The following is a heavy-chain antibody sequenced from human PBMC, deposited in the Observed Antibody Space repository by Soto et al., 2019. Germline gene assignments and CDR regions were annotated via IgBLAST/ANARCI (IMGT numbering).Heavy chain of an antibody. CDR3: PRRMRMAADAPSDYYAMYV. J-gene: IGHJ6*04. D-gene: IGHD6-13*01. CDR2: IDPSDSYT. CDR1: GYTFTNYW. Sequence: GESMKISCKGSGYTFTNYWISWVRQMPGKGLEWMGRIDPSDSYTNYSPSFQGHVTISADKPVGTAYLQWSSLTASDTAMYYCPRRMRMAADAPSDYYAMYVWGEGTTVTVVS. V-gene: IGHV5-10-1*01.